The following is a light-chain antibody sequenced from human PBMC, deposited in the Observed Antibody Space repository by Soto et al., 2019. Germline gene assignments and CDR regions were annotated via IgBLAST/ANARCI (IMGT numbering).Light chain of an antibody. Sequence: QMTTTQTIVYYSMGVIVEITGWGIQSISSWLAWYQPKPGKARKLLSYDAPSLESGVPGRFSGSGSGTEFTLTISSLQADDFAAYCCQRYNCWRRLFAVGPVSKVDVK. CDR2: DAP. V-gene: IGKV1-5*01. J-gene: IGKJ3*01. CDR3: QRYNCWRRLFA. CDR1: QSISSW.